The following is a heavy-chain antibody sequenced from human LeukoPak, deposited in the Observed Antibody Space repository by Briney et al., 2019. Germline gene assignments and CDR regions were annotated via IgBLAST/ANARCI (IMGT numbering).Heavy chain of an antibody. J-gene: IGHJ6*02. Sequence: GGSLRLSCAASGFTFSSYSMNWVRQAPGKGLEWVSYISSSSSTIYYADSVKGRFTISRDNAKNSLYLQMNSLRAEDTAVYYCARDYGDLSYYYGMDVWGQGTTVTVSS. D-gene: IGHD4-17*01. CDR3: ARDYGDLSYYYGMDV. CDR1: GFTFSSYS. V-gene: IGHV3-48*04. CDR2: ISSSSSTI.